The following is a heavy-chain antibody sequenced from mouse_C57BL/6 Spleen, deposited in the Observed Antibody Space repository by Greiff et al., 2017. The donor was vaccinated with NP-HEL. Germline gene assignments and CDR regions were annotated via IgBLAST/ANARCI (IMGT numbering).Heavy chain of an antibody. CDR3: ARGTETAQATGVDY. V-gene: IGHV1-61*01. Sequence: QVQLKQPGAELVRPGSSVKLSCKASGYTFTSYWMDWVKQRPGQGLEWIGNIYPSDSETHYNQKFKDKATLTVDKSSSTAYMQLSSLTSEDSAVYYCARGTETAQATGVDYWGQGTTLTVSS. D-gene: IGHD3-2*02. J-gene: IGHJ2*01. CDR2: IYPSDSET. CDR1: GYTFTSYW.